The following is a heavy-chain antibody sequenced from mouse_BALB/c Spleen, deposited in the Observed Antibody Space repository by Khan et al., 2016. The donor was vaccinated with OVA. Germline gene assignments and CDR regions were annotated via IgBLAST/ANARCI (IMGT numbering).Heavy chain of an antibody. CDR1: GYTFTDFT. J-gene: IGHJ3*01. V-gene: IGHV1S137*01. Sequence: VQLQESGAELVRPGVSVKISCKGSGYTFTDFTIHWVKQSHALSLEWIGVISTYYGDVTYNQKFKGKATMTVDKSSSTTYMELARLTSEDSAIYYGPGGAGGSRLAYWGQGTLVTVSA. CDR2: ISTYYGDV. CDR3: PGGAGGSRLAY.